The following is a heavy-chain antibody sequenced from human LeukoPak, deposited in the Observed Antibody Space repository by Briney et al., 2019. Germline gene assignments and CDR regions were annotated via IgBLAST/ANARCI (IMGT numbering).Heavy chain of an antibody. CDR2: IYHSGST. CDR1: GCSISSGYY. J-gene: IGHJ3*02. V-gene: IGHV4-38-2*01. CDR3: PRRCSSTSCYGAFDI. Sequence: PSETLSLTCAVSGCSISSGYYWGWIRQPPGKGLEWIGSIYHSGSTYYNPSLKSRVTRSVDTSKNQFSLKLSSVTAADTAVYYCPRRCSSTSCYGAFDIWGQGTMVTVSS. D-gene: IGHD2-2*01.